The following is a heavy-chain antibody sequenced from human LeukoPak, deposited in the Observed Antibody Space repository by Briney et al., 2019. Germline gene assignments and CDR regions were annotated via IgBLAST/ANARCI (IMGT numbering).Heavy chain of an antibody. Sequence: PGGSLRLSCAASGFTFDDYGMSWVRQAPGKVLEWISGINWNGGSTGYADSVKGRFTIARDNAKNSLYLQMHSLRAEDTALYYCVVPAAISPGYWGQGTLVTVSS. V-gene: IGHV3-20*04. CDR3: VVPAAISPGY. D-gene: IGHD2-2*01. CDR1: GFTFDDYG. CDR2: INWNGGST. J-gene: IGHJ4*02.